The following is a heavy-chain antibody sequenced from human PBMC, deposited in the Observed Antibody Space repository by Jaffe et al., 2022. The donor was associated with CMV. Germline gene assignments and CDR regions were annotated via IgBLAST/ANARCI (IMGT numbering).Heavy chain of an antibody. D-gene: IGHD6-13*01. CDR1: GGSISSYY. CDR3: ARTGYSSSWYGRGVGDNWFDP. V-gene: IGHV4-59*01. Sequence: QVQLQESGPGLVKPSETLSLTCTVSGGSISSYYWSWIRQPPGKGLEWIGYIYYSGSTNYNPSLKSRVTISVDTSKNQFSLKLSSVTAADTAVYYCARTGYSSSWYGRGVGDNWFDPWGQGTLVTVSS. J-gene: IGHJ5*02. CDR2: IYYSGST.